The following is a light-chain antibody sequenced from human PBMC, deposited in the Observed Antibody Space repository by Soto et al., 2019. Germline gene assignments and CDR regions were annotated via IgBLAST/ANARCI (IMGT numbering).Light chain of an antibody. V-gene: IGLV2-11*01. CDR2: DVS. CDR3: CSYAGRSRV. CDR1: SSDVGGYNY. J-gene: IGLJ3*02. Sequence: QSVLTQPRSVSGSPGQSVTISCTGTSSDVGGYNYVSWYQQHPGKAPKLMIYDVSKGPSGVPDRLSGSKSGNTASLTISGLQAEDEADYYCCSYAGRSRVFGGGTKVTVL.